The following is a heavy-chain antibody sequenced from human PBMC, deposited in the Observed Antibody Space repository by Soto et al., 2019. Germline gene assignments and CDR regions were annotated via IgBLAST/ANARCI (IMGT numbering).Heavy chain of an antibody. Sequence: SETLSLTCSVSGGTINSGDYFWSWIRQPPGQGLEWIGSIFYTGSTYYSPSLKSRASMSMDTSKHLFSLRLRSLTAADTAVYFCARVKATLYRHYYFDYWGQGTPVTVSS. V-gene: IGHV4-30-4*01. CDR1: GGTINSGDYF. CDR3: ARVKATLYRHYYFDY. CDR2: IFYTGST. D-gene: IGHD5-12*01. J-gene: IGHJ4*02.